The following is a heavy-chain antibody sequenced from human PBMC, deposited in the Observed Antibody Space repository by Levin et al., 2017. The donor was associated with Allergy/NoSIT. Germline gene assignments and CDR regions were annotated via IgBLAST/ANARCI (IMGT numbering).Heavy chain of an antibody. CDR2: INSDGSST. CDR1: GFTFSSYW. V-gene: IGHV3-74*01. D-gene: IGHD3-9*01. J-gene: IGHJ3*02. Sequence: GESLKISCAASGFTFSSYWMHWVRQAPGKGLVWVSRINSDGSSTSYADSVKGRFTISRDNAKNTLYLQMNSLRAEDTAVYYCARDTVRYFDGDAFDIWGQGTMVTVSS. CDR3: ARDTVRYFDGDAFDI.